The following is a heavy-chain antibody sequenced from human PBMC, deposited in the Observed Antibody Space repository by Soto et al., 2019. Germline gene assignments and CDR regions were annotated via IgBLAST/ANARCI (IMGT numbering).Heavy chain of an antibody. Sequence: PGGSLRLSCAASGFTFSSYGMHWVRQAPGKGLEWVAVIWYDGSNKYYADSVKGRFTISRDNSKNTLYLQMNSLRAEDTAVYYCARDGYSYHYYYYYGMDVRGQGTTVTVSS. V-gene: IGHV3-33*01. J-gene: IGHJ6*02. CDR2: IWYDGSNK. CDR1: GFTFSSYG. CDR3: ARDGYSYHYYYYYGMDV. D-gene: IGHD5-18*01.